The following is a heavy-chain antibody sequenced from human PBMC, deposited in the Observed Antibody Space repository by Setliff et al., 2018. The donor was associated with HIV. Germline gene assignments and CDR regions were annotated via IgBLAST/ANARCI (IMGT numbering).Heavy chain of an antibody. CDR1: GYTVTELS. D-gene: IGHD5-12*01. CDR3: ATRIRDGHRGYGYFDF. J-gene: IGHJ4*02. V-gene: IGHV1-24*01. Sequence: GASVKVSCKVSGYTVTELSINWVRQAPGKGPEWMGGFDPEDNKIVYAQKFQGRVTTTEDTSTDTAYMELSSLRPEDTAVYYCATRIRDGHRGYGYFDFWGQGILVTVSS. CDR2: FDPEDNKI.